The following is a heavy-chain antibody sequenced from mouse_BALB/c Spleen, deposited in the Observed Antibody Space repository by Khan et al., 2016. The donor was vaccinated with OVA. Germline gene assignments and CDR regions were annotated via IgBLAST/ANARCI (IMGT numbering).Heavy chain of an antibody. Sequence: EVELVESGGGLVKPGGSLKLSCSASGFTFSSYAMSWVRQTPEKRLECVATISTGGHYTFYPDSVKGRFTISSDNAKNTLYRQMSSWRSEDTAMYYCARSLVAYHAMDYWGQGTSVTVSS. J-gene: IGHJ4*01. CDR3: ARSLVAYHAMDY. CDR1: GFTFSSYA. D-gene: IGHD2-2*01. CDR2: ISTGGHYT. V-gene: IGHV5-9-3*01.